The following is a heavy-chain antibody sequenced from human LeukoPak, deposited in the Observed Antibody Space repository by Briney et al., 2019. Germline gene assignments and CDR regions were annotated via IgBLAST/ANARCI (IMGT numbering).Heavy chain of an antibody. Sequence: GESLKISCKGSGYSFTNYWIGWVRQMPGKGLEWMGIIYPGDSDTRYSPSFQGQVTISADKSISTAYLQWSSLKASDTAMYYCARRDYYDSSGYYTPPYFDYWGQGTLVTVSS. J-gene: IGHJ4*02. CDR1: GYSFTNYW. CDR3: ARRDYYDSSGYYTPPYFDY. D-gene: IGHD3-22*01. V-gene: IGHV5-51*01. CDR2: IYPGDSDT.